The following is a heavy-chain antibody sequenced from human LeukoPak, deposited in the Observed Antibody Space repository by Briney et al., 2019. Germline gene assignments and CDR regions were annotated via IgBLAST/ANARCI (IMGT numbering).Heavy chain of an antibody. Sequence: GGSLRLSCEASGFIFSDYYMGWIRQAPGKGLEWVSYISGSRSTTYYADSVKGRFTISRDNAKNSLYLQMDSLRAEDTALYSCARVYYNSLGYAFDVWGQGTMASVTS. CDR3: ARVYYNSLGYAFDV. CDR2: ISGSRSTT. CDR1: GFIFSDYY. D-gene: IGHD3-22*01. J-gene: IGHJ3*01. V-gene: IGHV3-11*04.